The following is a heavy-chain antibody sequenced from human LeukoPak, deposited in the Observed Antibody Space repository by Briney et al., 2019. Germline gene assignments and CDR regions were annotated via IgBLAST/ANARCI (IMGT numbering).Heavy chain of an antibody. CDR1: GFTFRSYS. CDR3: ARFDPGVGSSRVFDY. V-gene: IGHV3-7*01. Sequence: GGSLRLSCAASGFTFRSYSMNWVRQAPGKGLEWVANIKQDGSQNYYVDSVKGRFTISRDNAKNSLYLQMSSLRAEDTAVYYCARFDPGVGSSRVFDYWGQGTLVTVSS. J-gene: IGHJ4*02. D-gene: IGHD6-13*01. CDR2: IKQDGSQN.